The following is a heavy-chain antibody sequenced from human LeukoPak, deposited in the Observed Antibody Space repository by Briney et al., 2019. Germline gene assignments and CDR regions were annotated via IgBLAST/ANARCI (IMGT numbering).Heavy chain of an antibody. CDR2: IKKDGIEK. J-gene: IGHJ4*02. V-gene: IGHV3-7*01. CDR3: ARGRYSSRSGGYYFDI. D-gene: IGHD2-2*01. Sequence: GGSLRLSCVVSGFTLSSDWMSWVRQAPGKGLEWVANIKKDGIEKYYVESVKGRFTISRDNAKNSLYLQMNSLRAEDTAVYYCARGRYSSRSGGYYFDIWGQGTLVTVSS. CDR1: GFTLSSDW.